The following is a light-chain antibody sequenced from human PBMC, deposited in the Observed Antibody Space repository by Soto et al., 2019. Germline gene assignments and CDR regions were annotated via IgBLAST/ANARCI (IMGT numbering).Light chain of an antibody. J-gene: IGLJ3*02. CDR2: NDD. CDR3: QSFDSTSRV. Sequence: NFMLTQPHSVSESPGKTVIISCTRRSGSIDGNYVQWFQKRPGSAPTTVIFNDDQRPSGVPARFSGSVDSSSNSASLTISGLRTEDEAEYYCQSFDSTSRVFGGGTKLTVL. V-gene: IGLV6-57*04. CDR1: SGSIDGNY.